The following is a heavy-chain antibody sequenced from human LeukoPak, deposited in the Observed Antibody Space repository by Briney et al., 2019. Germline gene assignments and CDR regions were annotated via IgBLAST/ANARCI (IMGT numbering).Heavy chain of an antibody. V-gene: IGHV3-15*01. Sequence: PGGSLRLSCAASELTFSHAWMSWVRQAPGKGLEWVGHIKSKTDGGTTDYAAPVKGRFTISIDDSKNTLYLQMDSLKTEDTDVYYCTTVGDYVVEASFDYWGQGTLVTVSS. CDR1: ELTFSHAW. J-gene: IGHJ4*02. CDR2: IKSKTDGGTT. CDR3: TTVGDYVVEASFDY. D-gene: IGHD4-17*01.